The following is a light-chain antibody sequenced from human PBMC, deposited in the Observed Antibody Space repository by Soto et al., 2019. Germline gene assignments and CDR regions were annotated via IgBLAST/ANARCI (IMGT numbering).Light chain of an antibody. CDR2: DVA. CDR3: VSFTSSTTYV. CDR1: SSDVGGSNF. J-gene: IGLJ1*01. V-gene: IGLV2-14*03. Sequence: QSALTQPASVSASPGQAITISCTGTSSDVGGSNFVSWYQQHPGKPPKLIIYDVATRPSGVSNHFSGSKSGSTASLIISRLQTEDEADYYCVSFTSSTTYVFGSGTKLTVL.